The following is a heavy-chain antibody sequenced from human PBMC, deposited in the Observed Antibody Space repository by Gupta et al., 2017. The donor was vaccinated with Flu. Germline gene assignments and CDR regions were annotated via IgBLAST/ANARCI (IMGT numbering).Heavy chain of an antibody. Sequence: LEWMGGIIPILGTTNYAQKFLGRVTISADESATTGYMELSSLRSEDTAVYYCARAILASRPVGSNNYYYYQLDVWGQGTTVTVSS. D-gene: IGHD6-6*01. V-gene: IGHV1-69*01. CDR3: ARAILASRPVGSNNYYYYQLDV. CDR2: IIPILGTT. J-gene: IGHJ6*02.